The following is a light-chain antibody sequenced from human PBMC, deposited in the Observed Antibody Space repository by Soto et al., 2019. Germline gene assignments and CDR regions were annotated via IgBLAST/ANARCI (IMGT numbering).Light chain of an antibody. V-gene: IGLV3-1*01. J-gene: IGLJ1*01. CDR2: QDS. Sequence: SYELTQPPSVSVSPGQTASITCSGDKLGDKYACWYQQKPGQSPVLVIYQDSKRPSGIPERFSGSDSGNTATLTISGTQAMDEADYYCPAWDSSIAYVFGTGTKVTVL. CDR1: KLGDKY. CDR3: PAWDSSIAYV.